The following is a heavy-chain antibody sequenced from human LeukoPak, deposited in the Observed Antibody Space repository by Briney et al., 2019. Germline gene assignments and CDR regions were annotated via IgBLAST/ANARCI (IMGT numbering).Heavy chain of an antibody. CDR3: AKDKVGATSIHYFDY. CDR2: IYSGGNT. V-gene: IGHV3-53*01. D-gene: IGHD1-26*01. Sequence: GGSLRLSCAASGFTVSSSYMSWVRQAPGKGLEWVSVIYSGGNTYYADSVKGRFTISRDNSKNTLYLQMNSLRAEDTAVYYCAKDKVGATSIHYFDYWGQGTLVTVSS. CDR1: GFTVSSSY. J-gene: IGHJ4*02.